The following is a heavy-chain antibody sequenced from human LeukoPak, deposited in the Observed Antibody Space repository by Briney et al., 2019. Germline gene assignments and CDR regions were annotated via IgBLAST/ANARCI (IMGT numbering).Heavy chain of an antibody. CDR3: APSILGVAPPGGGANY. CDR1: GFTFSSYA. CDR2: ISGSGGST. V-gene: IGHV3-23*01. J-gene: IGHJ4*02. D-gene: IGHD3-3*01. Sequence: GGSLRLSFAASGFTFSSYAMSWVRQAPGKGLEWVSAISGSGGSTYYADSVRGRFTISRDNSKNTLYLQMNSLRDEDTAVYYCAPSILGVAPPGGGANYWGQGTLVTVSS.